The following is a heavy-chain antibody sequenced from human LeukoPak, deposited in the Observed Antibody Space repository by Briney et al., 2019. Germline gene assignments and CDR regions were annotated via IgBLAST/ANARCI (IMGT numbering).Heavy chain of an antibody. Sequence: SETLSLTCTVSGGSISAYYWSWIRQPPGKGLEWIGYIYYSGNTIYNSSLKSRVTISVDKSKNQFSLKLSSVTAADTAVYYCARSYSSSGYYYYGMDLWGQGTTVTVSS. CDR1: GGSISAYY. V-gene: IGHV4-59*01. J-gene: IGHJ6*02. D-gene: IGHD6-6*01. CDR3: ARSYSSSGYYYYGMDL. CDR2: IYYSGNT.